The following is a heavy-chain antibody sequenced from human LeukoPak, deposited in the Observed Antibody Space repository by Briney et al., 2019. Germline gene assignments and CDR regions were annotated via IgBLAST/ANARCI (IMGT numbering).Heavy chain of an antibody. CDR3: AINPSSSEYYYYYGMDV. Sequence: GASVKVSCKASGGTFSSYGISWVRQAPGQGLEWMGGIIPIFGIANYAQKFQGRVTITADESTSTAYMELSSLRSEDTAVYYCAINPSSSEYYYYYGMDVWGQGTTVTVSS. CDR2: IIPIFGIA. CDR1: GGTFSSYG. D-gene: IGHD6-6*01. V-gene: IGHV1-69*13. J-gene: IGHJ6*02.